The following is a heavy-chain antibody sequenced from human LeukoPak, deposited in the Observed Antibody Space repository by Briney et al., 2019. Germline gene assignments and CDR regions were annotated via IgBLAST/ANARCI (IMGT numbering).Heavy chain of an antibody. J-gene: IGHJ4*02. CDR3: AKATPRRELLLDY. CDR2: INSDGSST. CDR1: GFTFSSYW. V-gene: IGHV3-74*01. D-gene: IGHD1-26*01. Sequence: PGGSLRLSCAASGFTFSSYWMHWVRQAPGKGLVWVSRINSDGSSTSYADSVKGRFTISRDNAKNTLYLQMNSLRAEDTAVYYCAKATPRRELLLDYWGQGTLVTVSS.